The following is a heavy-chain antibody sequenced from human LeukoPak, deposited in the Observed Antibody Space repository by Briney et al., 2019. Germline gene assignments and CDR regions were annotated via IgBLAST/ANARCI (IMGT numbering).Heavy chain of an antibody. CDR2: IKSKTDGGTT. V-gene: IGHV3-15*01. J-gene: IGHJ6*02. Sequence: GGSLRLSCAASGFTFSNAWMSWVRQAPGKGLEWVGRIKSKTDGGTTDYAAPVKGRFTISRDDSKNTLYLQMNSLKTEDTAVYYCTTEITGTTLDYYYYYGMDVWGQGTTVTVSS. D-gene: IGHD1-20*01. CDR3: TTEITGTTLDYYYYYGMDV. CDR1: GFTFSNAW.